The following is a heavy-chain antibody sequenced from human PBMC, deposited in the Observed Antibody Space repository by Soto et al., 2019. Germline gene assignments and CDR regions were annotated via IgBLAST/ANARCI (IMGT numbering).Heavy chain of an antibody. D-gene: IGHD3-10*01. J-gene: IGHJ6*02. CDR2: ISSSSSYI. CDR1: GFTFSSYS. CDR3: APNRGARSNYYYGMDV. Sequence: EVQLVESGGGLVKPGGSLRLSCAASGFTFSSYSMNWVRQAPGKGLEWVSSISSSSSYIYYAGSVKGRFTISRDNAKNSLYLQMNSLRAEDTAVYYCAPNRGARSNYYYGMDVWGQGTTVTVSS. V-gene: IGHV3-21*01.